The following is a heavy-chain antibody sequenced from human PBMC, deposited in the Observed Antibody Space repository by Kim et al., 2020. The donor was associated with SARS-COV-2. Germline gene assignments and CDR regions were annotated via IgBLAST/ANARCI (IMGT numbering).Heavy chain of an antibody. CDR1: GGSFSGYY. V-gene: IGHV4-34*01. Sequence: SETLSLTCAVYGGSFSGYYWSWIRQPPGKGLEWIGEINHSGSTNYNPSLKSRVTISVDTSKNQFSLKLSSVTAADTAVYYCARGGGIGYGDRPTPFDYWGQGTLVTVSS. CDR3: ARGGGIGYGDRPTPFDY. CDR2: INHSGST. J-gene: IGHJ4*02. D-gene: IGHD4-17*01.